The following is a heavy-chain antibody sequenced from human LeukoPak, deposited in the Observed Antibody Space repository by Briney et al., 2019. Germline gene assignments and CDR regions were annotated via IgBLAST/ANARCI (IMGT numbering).Heavy chain of an antibody. Sequence: GASVKVSCKASGYTFTNYGISWVRQAPGQGLEWMGWISGYNGNTNYAQQLQGRVTMTTDTPTTTTYMELRSLRSDDTAVYYCARRAFDGSGGYYFDYWGQGTLVTVSS. CDR1: GYTFTNYG. CDR3: ARRAFDGSGGYYFDY. D-gene: IGHD3-10*01. V-gene: IGHV1-18*01. CDR2: ISGYNGNT. J-gene: IGHJ4*02.